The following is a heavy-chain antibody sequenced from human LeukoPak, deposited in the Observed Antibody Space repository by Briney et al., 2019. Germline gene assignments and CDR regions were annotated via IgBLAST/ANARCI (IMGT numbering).Heavy chain of an antibody. D-gene: IGHD3-3*01. J-gene: IGHJ4*02. CDR2: FDPEDGET. Sequence: ASVKVSCKVSGYTLTELSMHWVRQAPGKGLEWMGGFDPEDGETIYAQKFQGRVTITTDESTSTAYMELSSLRSEDTAVYYCARVLKTPHYDFWIGGFDYWGQGTLVTVSS. V-gene: IGHV1-24*01. CDR1: GYTLTELS. CDR3: ARVLKTPHYDFWIGGFDY.